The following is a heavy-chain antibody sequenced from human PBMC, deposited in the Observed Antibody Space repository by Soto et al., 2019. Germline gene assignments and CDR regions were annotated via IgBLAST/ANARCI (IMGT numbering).Heavy chain of an antibody. Sequence: AGGSLRLSCAASGFTFSSYGMHWVRQAPGKGLEWVAVISYDGSNKYYADSVKGRFTISRDNSKNTLYLQMNSLRAEDTAVYYCARVYHYYDSSGYYYAWDAFDIWGQGTMVTVSS. CDR1: GFTFSSYG. V-gene: IGHV3-30*19. CDR2: ISYDGSNK. D-gene: IGHD3-22*01. CDR3: ARVYHYYDSSGYYYAWDAFDI. J-gene: IGHJ3*02.